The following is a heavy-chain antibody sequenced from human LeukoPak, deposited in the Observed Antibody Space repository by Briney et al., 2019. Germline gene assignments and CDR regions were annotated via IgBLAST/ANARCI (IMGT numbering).Heavy chain of an antibody. D-gene: IGHD6-13*01. J-gene: IGHJ6*02. CDR3: ARDGSIAAAGTENYYYGMDV. CDR1: GGTFSSYA. CDR2: IIPIFGTA. Sequence: SVKASCKASGGTFSSYAISWVRQAPGQGLEWMGGIIPIFGTANYAQKFQGRVTITADESTSTAYMELSSLRSEDTAVYYCARDGSIAAAGTENYYYGMDVWGQGTTVTVSS. V-gene: IGHV1-69*13.